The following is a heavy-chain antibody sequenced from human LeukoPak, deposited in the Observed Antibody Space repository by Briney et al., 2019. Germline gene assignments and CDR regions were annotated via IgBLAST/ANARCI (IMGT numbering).Heavy chain of an antibody. CDR3: AKSSGYSSRPNWFDP. CDR1: GYSFTSYD. Sequence: GASVKVSCKASGYSFTSYDINWVRQATGQGLEWMGWMNPNSGNTGYAQKFQGRVTMTRDTSISTAYMELSSLTSEDTAVYYCAKSSGYSSRPNWFDPWGQGTLVTISP. D-gene: IGHD6-19*01. V-gene: IGHV1-8*01. J-gene: IGHJ5*02. CDR2: MNPNSGNT.